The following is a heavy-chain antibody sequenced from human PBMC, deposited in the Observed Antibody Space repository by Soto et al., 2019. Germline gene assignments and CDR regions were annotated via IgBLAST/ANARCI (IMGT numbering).Heavy chain of an antibody. J-gene: IGHJ4*02. Sequence: GGSLRLSCVASGFTFSSDAMSWVRQAPGKGLEWVSAIRGSGGSTFYADSVKGRFTISRDNSKNTLSLQVDSLRAEDTAVYYCAKTKEVGFSTFVYWGQGTLVTVSS. D-gene: IGHD1-26*01. CDR1: GFTFSSDA. CDR2: IRGSGGST. CDR3: AKTKEVGFSTFVY. V-gene: IGHV3-23*01.